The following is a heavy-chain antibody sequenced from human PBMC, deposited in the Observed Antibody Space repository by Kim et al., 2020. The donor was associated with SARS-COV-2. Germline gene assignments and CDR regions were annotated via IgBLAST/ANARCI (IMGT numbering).Heavy chain of an antibody. V-gene: IGHV4-31*03. J-gene: IGHJ3*02. D-gene: IGHD3-10*01. CDR2: IYYSGST. CDR1: GGSISSGGYY. Sequence: SETLSLTCTVSGGSISSGGYYWSWIRQHPGKGLEWIGYIYYSGSTYYNPSLKSRVTISVDTSKNQFSLKLSSVAAADTAVYYCARVSPGGAVAFDIWGQGTMVTVSS. CDR3: ARVSPGGAVAFDI.